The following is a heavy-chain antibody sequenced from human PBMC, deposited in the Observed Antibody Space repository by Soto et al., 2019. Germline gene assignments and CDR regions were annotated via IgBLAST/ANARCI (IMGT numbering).Heavy chain of an antibody. D-gene: IGHD3-22*01. CDR1: GYTFTSYG. V-gene: IGHV1-18*01. J-gene: IGHJ4*02. Sequence: GASVKVSCKASGYTFTSYGISWVRQAPGQGLEWMGWISAYNGNTNCAQKLQGRVTMTTDTSTSTAYMELRSLRSDDTAVYYCARDLALTTTIVVATPFDYWGQGTLVTVSS. CDR3: ARDLALTTTIVVATPFDY. CDR2: ISAYNGNT.